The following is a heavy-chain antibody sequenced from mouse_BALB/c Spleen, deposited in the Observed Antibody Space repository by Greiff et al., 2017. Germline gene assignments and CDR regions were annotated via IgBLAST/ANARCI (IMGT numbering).Heavy chain of an antibody. CDR3: AREAVHYLGLDY. CDR2: IYPGDGDT. J-gene: IGHJ4*01. V-gene: IGHV1-80*01. Sequence: VQLQQSGAELVRPGSSVKISCKASGYAFSSYWMNWVKQRPGQGLEWIGQIYPGDGDTNYNGKFKGKATLTADKSSSTAYMQLSSLTSEDSAVYFCAREAVHYLGLDYWGQGTSVTVSS. CDR1: GYAFSSYW. D-gene: IGHD1-2*01.